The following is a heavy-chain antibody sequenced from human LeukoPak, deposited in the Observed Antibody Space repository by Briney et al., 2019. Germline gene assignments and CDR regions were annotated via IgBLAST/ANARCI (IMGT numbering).Heavy chain of an antibody. CDR3: ARWDSSSWYADY. V-gene: IGHV4-39*01. J-gene: IGHJ4*02. Sequence: SETLSLTCTVSGGSISSSSYYWGWLRQPPGKGLEWIGSIYYSGSTYYNPSLKSRVTISVDTSKNQFSLKLSSVTAADTAVYYCARWDSSSWYADYWGQGTLVTVSS. D-gene: IGHD6-13*01. CDR1: GGSISSSSYY. CDR2: IYYSGST.